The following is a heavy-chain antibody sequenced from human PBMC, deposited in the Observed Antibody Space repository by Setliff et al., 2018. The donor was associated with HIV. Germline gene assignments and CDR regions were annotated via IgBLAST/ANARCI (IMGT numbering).Heavy chain of an antibody. J-gene: IGHJ4*02. D-gene: IGHD1-26*01. V-gene: IGHV1-69*13. CDR3: AREGNSGHGGQIEFDY. CDR1: GGTFSSQT. CDR2: IIPIFGTA. Sequence: GASVKVSCKASGGTFSSQTISWVRQAPGQGLEWVGGIIPIFGTANYAQKFQGRVTITADEFTSTAYMELYSLRSDDTALYYCAREGNSGHGGQIEFDYWGQGTLVTVSS.